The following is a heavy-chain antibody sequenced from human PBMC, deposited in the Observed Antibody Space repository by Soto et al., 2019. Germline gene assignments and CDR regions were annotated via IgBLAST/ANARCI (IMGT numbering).Heavy chain of an antibody. V-gene: IGHV3-33*01. Sequence: GGSLRLSCAASGFTFSSYGMHWVRQAPGKGLEWVAVIWYDGSNKHYADSVKGRFTISRDNSKNTLYLQMNSLRAEDTAVYYCARVGSSSWYESYYYGMDVWGQGTTVTVSS. CDR3: ARVGSSSWYESYYYGMDV. D-gene: IGHD6-13*01. J-gene: IGHJ6*02. CDR1: GFTFSSYG. CDR2: IWYDGSNK.